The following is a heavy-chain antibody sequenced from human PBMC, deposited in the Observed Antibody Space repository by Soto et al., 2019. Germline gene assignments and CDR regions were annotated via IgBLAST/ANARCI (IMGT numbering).Heavy chain of an antibody. CDR1: GDSLTNNHW. CDR2: IWHTGRP. D-gene: IGHD2-15*01. V-gene: IGHV4-4*02. J-gene: IGHJ4*02. CDR3: ARDSRTGCSSINCYMH. Sequence: SETLSRTCDVSGDSLTNNHWWSWVRQAPGKGLEWIGEIWHTGRPNYNPSLKSRVAISIDKSKNQFSLKLSSVTAADTAVYYCARDSRTGCSSINCYMHWGQGTLVTVSS.